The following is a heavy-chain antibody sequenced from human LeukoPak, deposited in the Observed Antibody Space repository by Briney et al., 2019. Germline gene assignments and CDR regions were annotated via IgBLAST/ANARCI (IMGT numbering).Heavy chain of an antibody. D-gene: IGHD6-19*01. V-gene: IGHV3-74*01. CDR2: INTDGTVT. Sequence: GGSLRLSCAASGFTFSSYWMHWARQAPGKGLESVSRINTDGTVTTYADSVKGRFTVSRDNADNTMFLQMNSVRDEDTAVYYCATKQWLAPPPDSWGQGTPVTVSS. J-gene: IGHJ4*02. CDR1: GFTFSSYW. CDR3: ATKQWLAPPPDS.